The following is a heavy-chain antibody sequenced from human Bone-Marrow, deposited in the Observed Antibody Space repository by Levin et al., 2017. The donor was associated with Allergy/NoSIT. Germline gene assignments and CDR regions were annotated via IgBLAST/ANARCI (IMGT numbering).Heavy chain of an antibody. D-gene: IGHD6-6*01. J-gene: IGHJ4*02. Sequence: PSETLSLTCTVSGGSISSSNYYWAWLRQPPGTGLEWVAIISYTGTTSYNPSLKSRVTISVDTSKNQFYLKLSSVTASDTSVYFCARRNIETRGQFDFWGQGALITVSS. CDR1: GGSISSSNYY. V-gene: IGHV4-39*01. CDR3: ARRNIETRGQFDF. CDR2: ISYTGTT.